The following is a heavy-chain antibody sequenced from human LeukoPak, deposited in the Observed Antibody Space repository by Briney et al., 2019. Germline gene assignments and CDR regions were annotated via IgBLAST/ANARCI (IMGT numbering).Heavy chain of an antibody. CDR2: ISAYNGNT. CDR1: GYTFTSYG. J-gene: IGHJ5*02. D-gene: IGHD2-2*01. CDR3: ARDRSMGHRYCSSTSCSGSDP. Sequence: GASVTVSCTASGYTFTSYGISWVRQAPGQGLEWMGWISAYNGNTNYAQKLQGRVTMTTDTSTSTAYMELRSLRSDDTAVYYCARDRSMGHRYCSSTSCSGSDPWGQGTLVTVSS. V-gene: IGHV1-18*01.